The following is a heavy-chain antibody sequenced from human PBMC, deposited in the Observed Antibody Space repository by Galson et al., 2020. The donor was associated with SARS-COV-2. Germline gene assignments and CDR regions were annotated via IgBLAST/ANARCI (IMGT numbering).Heavy chain of an antibody. V-gene: IGHV1-69*02. CDR2: IIPILGIA. CDR3: ASRLYYYDSSGYSNY. D-gene: IGHD3-22*01. Sequence: SVKVSCKASGGTFSSYTISWVRQAPGQGLEWMGRIIPILGIANYAQKFQGRVTITADKSTSTAYMELSSLRSEDTAVYYCASRLYYYDSSGYSNYWGQGTLVTVSS. CDR1: GGTFSSYT. J-gene: IGHJ4*02.